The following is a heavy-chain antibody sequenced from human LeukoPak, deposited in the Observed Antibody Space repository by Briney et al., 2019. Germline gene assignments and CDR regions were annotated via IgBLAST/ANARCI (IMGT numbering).Heavy chain of an antibody. Sequence: GRSLRLSCAASGFTFSSYGMHWVRQAPGKGLEWVSAISGSGGSTYYADSVKGRFTISRDNSKNTLYLQMNSLRAEDTAVYYCAKPVVVVTLGAFDIWGQGTMVTVSS. V-gene: IGHV3-23*01. CDR2: ISGSGGST. CDR3: AKPVVVVTLGAFDI. J-gene: IGHJ3*02. CDR1: GFTFSSYG. D-gene: IGHD2-15*01.